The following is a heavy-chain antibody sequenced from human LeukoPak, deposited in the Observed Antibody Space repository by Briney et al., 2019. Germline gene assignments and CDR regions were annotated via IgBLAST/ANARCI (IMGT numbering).Heavy chain of an antibody. CDR1: GYTFTGYY. CDR3: ARDLDIVATIVGY. D-gene: IGHD5-12*01. V-gene: IGHV1-2*02. Sequence: ASVKVSCKASGYTFTGYYMHWVRQAPGQGLEWMGWINPNSGGTNYAQKFQGRVTMTRDTSISTAYMEPSRLRSDDTAVYYCARDLDIVATIVGYWGQGTLDTVSS. CDR2: INPNSGGT. J-gene: IGHJ4*02.